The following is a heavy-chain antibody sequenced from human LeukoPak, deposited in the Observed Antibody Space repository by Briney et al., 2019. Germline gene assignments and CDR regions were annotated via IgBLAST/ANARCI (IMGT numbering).Heavy chain of an antibody. D-gene: IGHD6-19*01. V-gene: IGHV1-18*01. J-gene: IGHJ4*02. CDR3: ATGPAEAVFDY. CDR2: VSAYNGNT. Sequence: ASVKVSCEASGYTFTSYGISWVRQAPGQGLEWMGWVSAYNGNTNYAQKLQGRATMTTDTSTSTAYMELRSLRSDDTAVYYCATGPAEAVFDYWGQGTLVTVSS. CDR1: GYTFTSYG.